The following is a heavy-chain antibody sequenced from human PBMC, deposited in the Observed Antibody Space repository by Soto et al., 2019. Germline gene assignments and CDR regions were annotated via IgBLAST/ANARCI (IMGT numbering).Heavy chain of an antibody. CDR1: GYTFTSYG. D-gene: IGHD2-2*01. CDR2: ISAYNGNT. V-gene: IGHV1-18*01. CDR3: ARVHCSSTSCYEAYYYYGMDV. Sequence: QVQLVQSGAEVKKPGASVKVSCKASGYTFTSYGISWVRQAPGQGLEWMGWISAYNGNTNYAQKLQGRVTMTTDTSTSTADMELRSLRSDDTAVYYCARVHCSSTSCYEAYYYYGMDVWGQGTTVTVSS. J-gene: IGHJ6*02.